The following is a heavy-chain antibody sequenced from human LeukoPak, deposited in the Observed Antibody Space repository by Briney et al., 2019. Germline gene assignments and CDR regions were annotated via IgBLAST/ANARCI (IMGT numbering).Heavy chain of an antibody. V-gene: IGHV4-34*01. CDR1: GGSFSGYY. Sequence: SETLSLTCAVYGGSFSGYYWSWIRQPPGKGLEWIGEINHSGSTNYNLSLKSRVTISVDTSENQFSLKLSSVTAADTAVYYCARASSSRFDYWGQGTLVTVSS. D-gene: IGHD6-13*01. J-gene: IGHJ4*02. CDR3: ARASSSRFDY. CDR2: INHSGST.